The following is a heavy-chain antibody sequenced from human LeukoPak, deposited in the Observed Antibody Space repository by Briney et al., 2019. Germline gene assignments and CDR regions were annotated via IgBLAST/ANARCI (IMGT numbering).Heavy chain of an antibody. J-gene: IGHJ4*02. D-gene: IGHD3-3*01. CDR2: MNPNSGNT. V-gene: IGHV1-8*01. CDR1: GHTFTSYD. CDR3: ARAPPYYDFWSGYSWHFDY. Sequence: ASVKVSCKASGHTFTSYDINWVRQATGQGLEWMGWMNPNSGNTGYAQKFQDRVTMTRNTSISTAYMELSRLRSDDTAVYYCARAPPYYDFWSGYSWHFDYWGQGTLVTVSS.